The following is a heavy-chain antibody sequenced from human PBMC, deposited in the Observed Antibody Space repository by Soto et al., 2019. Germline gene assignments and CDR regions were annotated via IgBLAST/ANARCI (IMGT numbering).Heavy chain of an antibody. V-gene: IGHV1-2*02. CDR2: INTLSGDT. CDR1: GYTFSGYY. J-gene: IGHJ4*02. D-gene: IGHD3-3*02. Sequence: QVQLVQSGAEVKKPGASVKVSCKASGYTFSGYYMHWVRRAPGQGLEWMGWINTLSGDTSVPQKFQGRLAMTRDTSIDTAFMEVSRLTSDDTAIYYCARSLLKVILPLGYWGQGTLVSVSS. CDR3: ARSLLKVILPLGY.